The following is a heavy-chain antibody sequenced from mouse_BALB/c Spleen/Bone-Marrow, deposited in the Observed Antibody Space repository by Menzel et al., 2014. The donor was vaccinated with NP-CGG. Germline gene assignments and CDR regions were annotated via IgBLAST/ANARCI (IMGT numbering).Heavy chain of an antibody. CDR2: IYPGDGDT. Sequence: QVQLQQSGPELVKPGASVKISCKASGYAFXSSWMNWVKQRPGQGLEWIGRIYPGDGDTNYNGKFKGKATLTADKSSSTAYMQLSSLTSVDSAVYFCARSYYGSSYYFDYWGQGTTLTVSS. D-gene: IGHD1-1*01. CDR1: GYAFXSSW. J-gene: IGHJ2*01. CDR3: ARSYYGSSYYFDY. V-gene: IGHV1-82*01.